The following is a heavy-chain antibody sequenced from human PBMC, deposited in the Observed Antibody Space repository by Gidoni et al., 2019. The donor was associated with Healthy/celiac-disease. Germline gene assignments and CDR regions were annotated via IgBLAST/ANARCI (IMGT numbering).Heavy chain of an antibody. CDR1: GFTFSSYE. V-gene: IGHV3-48*03. CDR3: ARDGPAGGYDY. D-gene: IGHD3-22*01. Sequence: EVQLVESGGGLVQPGGSLRLSCAASGFTFSSYEMNWVRQAPGKGLEWVSYISSSGSTIYYADSVKGRFTISRDNAKNSLYLQMNSLRAEDTAVYYCARDGPAGGYDYWGQGTLVTVSS. CDR2: ISSSGSTI. J-gene: IGHJ4*02.